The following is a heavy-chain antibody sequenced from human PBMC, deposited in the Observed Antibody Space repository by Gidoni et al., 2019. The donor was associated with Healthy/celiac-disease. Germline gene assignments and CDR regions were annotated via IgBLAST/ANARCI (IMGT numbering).Heavy chain of an antibody. CDR2: IIPILGIA. J-gene: IGHJ3*02. V-gene: IGHV1-69*02. D-gene: IGHD4-17*01. Sequence: QVQLVQSGADVKKPGSSVQVSCKASGGTFSSYTISWVRQAPGQGLEWMGRIIPILGIANYAQKFQGRVTITADKSTSTAYMELRSLRSEDTAVYYCASETTVVSEHAFDIWGQGTMVTVSS. CDR1: GGTFSSYT. CDR3: ASETTVVSEHAFDI.